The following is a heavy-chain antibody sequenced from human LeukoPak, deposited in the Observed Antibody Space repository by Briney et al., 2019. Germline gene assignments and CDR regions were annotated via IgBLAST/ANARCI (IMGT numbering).Heavy chain of an antibody. D-gene: IGHD1-20*01. J-gene: IGHJ5*02. V-gene: IGHV3-21*01. CDR2: ISSSSSYI. CDR1: GFTFSSYN. CDR3: ARVGGITWLDP. Sequence: GGSLRLSCAASGFTFSSYNMNWVRQAPGKGLEWVSSISSSSSYIYYADSVKGRFTISRDNAKNSLYLQMNSLRAEDTAVYYCARVGGITWLDPWGQGTLVTVSS.